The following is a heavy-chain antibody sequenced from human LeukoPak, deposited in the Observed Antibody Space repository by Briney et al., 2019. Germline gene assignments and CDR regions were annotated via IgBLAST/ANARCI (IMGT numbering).Heavy chain of an antibody. CDR1: DDSFSSHY. V-gene: IGHV4-59*11. J-gene: IGHJ3*02. CDR2: TSYIGST. CDR3: ARDLVTVTKGFDI. Sequence: SETLSLTCAVSDDSFSSHYWTWIRQPPGKGLEWIGYTSYIGSTNYNPSLKSRVTILIDTSKNQFSLKLSSVTAADTAVYYCARDLVTVTKGFDIWGQGTMVSVSS. D-gene: IGHD4-17*01.